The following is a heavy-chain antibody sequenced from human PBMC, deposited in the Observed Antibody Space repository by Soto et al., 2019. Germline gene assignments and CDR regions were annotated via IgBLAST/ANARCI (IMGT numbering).Heavy chain of an antibody. D-gene: IGHD2-15*01. CDR3: ARDLGYCSGGSCYPPNFDY. J-gene: IGHJ4*02. CDR1: GFTFSSYS. CDR2: ISSSSSYI. V-gene: IGHV3-21*01. Sequence: PGGSLRLSCAASGFTFSSYSMNWVRQAPGKGLEWVSSISSSSSYIYYADSVKGRFTISRDNAKNSLYLQMNSLRAEDTAVYYCARDLGYCSGGSCYPPNFDYWGQGTLVTVS.